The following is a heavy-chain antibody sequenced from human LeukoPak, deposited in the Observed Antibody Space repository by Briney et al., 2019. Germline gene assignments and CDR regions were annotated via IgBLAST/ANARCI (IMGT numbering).Heavy chain of an antibody. V-gene: IGHV1-69*05. CDR2: IIPIFGTA. CDR1: GDTFNSYA. CDR3: ARARSPSSGYLLRDHNWFDP. J-gene: IGHJ5*02. D-gene: IGHD3-22*01. Sequence: SVKVSCKASGDTFNSYAISWVRQAPGQGLEWMGGIIPIFGTANYAQKVQGRVTITTDESTTTAYMELSSLRSEDTAVYFCARARSPSSGYLLRDHNWFDPRGQGTLVTVSS.